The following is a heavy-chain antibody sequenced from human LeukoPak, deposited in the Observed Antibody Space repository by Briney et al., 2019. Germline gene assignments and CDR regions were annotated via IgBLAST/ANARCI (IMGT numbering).Heavy chain of an antibody. CDR3: ARDLRGSYDRPFLH. J-gene: IGHJ1*01. CDR1: GYSFTNYA. D-gene: IGHD1-26*01. Sequence: ASVKGSCKASGYSFTNYAISWVRQAPGQGVEWMGWINTDTGNPTYAQDFTGRFVFSLDTSVSTAYLQISDLKAEDTALYYCARDLRGSYDRPFLHWGQAPLVTVSS. V-gene: IGHV7-4-1*02. CDR2: INTDTGNP.